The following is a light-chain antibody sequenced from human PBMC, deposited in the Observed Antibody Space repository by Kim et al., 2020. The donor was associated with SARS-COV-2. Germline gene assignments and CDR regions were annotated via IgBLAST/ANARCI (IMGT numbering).Light chain of an antibody. CDR1: QGISSY. J-gene: IGKJ2*01. V-gene: IGKV1-8*01. CDR2: AAS. CDR3: QQYYSYPYT. Sequence: AIRITQSPSSLSASTGDRVTITCRASQGISSYLAWYQQKPGKAPKLLIYAASTLQSGVPSKFSGSGSGTDFTLTISCLQSEDFATYYCQQYYSYPYTFCQGTKLEI.